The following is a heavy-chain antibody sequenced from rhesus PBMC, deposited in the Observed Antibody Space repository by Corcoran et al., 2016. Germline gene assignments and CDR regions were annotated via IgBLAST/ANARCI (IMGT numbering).Heavy chain of an antibody. J-gene: IGHJ5-2*02. Sequence: QVRLVQSGAEVTQPGASVKVSCKASGYTFTNFGINWVRQAHGQRLEWMGWINTDTVNPTDAQGYKERFTFSRDTSINLAYLQISSLKAEDTAVYYCARHDSWNDNSVDVWGRGVLVTVSS. D-gene: IGHD1-14*01. CDR2: INTDTVNP. CDR3: ARHDSWNDNSVDV. V-gene: IGHV7-114*01. CDR1: GYTFTNFG.